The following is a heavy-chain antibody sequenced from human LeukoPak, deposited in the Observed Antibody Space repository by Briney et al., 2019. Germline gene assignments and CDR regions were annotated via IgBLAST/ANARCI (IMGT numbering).Heavy chain of an antibody. V-gene: IGHV3-23*01. J-gene: IGHJ6*02. Sequence: PGGSLRLSCSASGFSFNNYAMSWIRQAPGKGLTWVSLVGPAYGRTYYADSVKGRFTISRDNSNNMLSLYMSSLRADDTAVYYCARDYYFYGSGSHYYYVMDVWGQGTTVTVSS. CDR3: ARDYYFYGSGSHYYYVMDV. CDR1: GFSFNNYA. D-gene: IGHD3-10*01. CDR2: VGPAYGRT.